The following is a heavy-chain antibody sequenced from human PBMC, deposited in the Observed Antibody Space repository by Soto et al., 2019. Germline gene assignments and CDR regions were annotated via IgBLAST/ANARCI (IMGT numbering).Heavy chain of an antibody. CDR3: ARHIVPAATTPHMDV. CDR2: IYPGDSDT. V-gene: IGHV5-51*01. J-gene: IGHJ6*02. CDR1: GYNFSNYW. Sequence: GESLKISCKGSGYNFSNYWIAWVRQMPGKGLEYMGIIYPGDSDTRYSPSFQGQITISADKSISTAYLQWSSLKASDTAMYYCARHIVPAATTPHMDVWGQGTTVTVSS. D-gene: IGHD2-2*01.